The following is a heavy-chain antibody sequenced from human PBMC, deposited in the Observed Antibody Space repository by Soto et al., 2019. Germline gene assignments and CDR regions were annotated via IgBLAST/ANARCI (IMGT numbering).Heavy chain of an antibody. Sequence: ASVKVSCKASGGTFSSYTISWVRQAPGQGLEWMGRIIPILGIANYAQKFQGRVTITADKSTSTAYMELSSLRSEDTAVYYCASPDYYDSSGYSPEYYYGMDVWGQGTTVTVSS. J-gene: IGHJ6*02. CDR1: GGTFSSYT. CDR3: ASPDYYDSSGYSPEYYYGMDV. V-gene: IGHV1-69*02. CDR2: IIPILGIA. D-gene: IGHD3-22*01.